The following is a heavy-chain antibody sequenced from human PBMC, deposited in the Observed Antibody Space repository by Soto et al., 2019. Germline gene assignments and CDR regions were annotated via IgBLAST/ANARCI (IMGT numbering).Heavy chain of an antibody. V-gene: IGHV3-30-3*01. Sequence: QVQLVESGGGVVQPGRSLRLSCAASGFTFSSYAMHWVRQAPGKGLEWVAVISYDGSNKYYADSVKGRFTISRDNSKNTLYLQMNSLRAEDTAVYSCARVGFGYWGQGTLVTVSS. CDR2: ISYDGSNK. J-gene: IGHJ4*02. CDR3: ARVGFGY. CDR1: GFTFSSYA.